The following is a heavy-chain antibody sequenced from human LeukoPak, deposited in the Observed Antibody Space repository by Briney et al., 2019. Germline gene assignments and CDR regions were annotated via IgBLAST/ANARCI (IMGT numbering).Heavy chain of an antibody. V-gene: IGHV1-8*02. CDR2: MNPNSGNT. CDR1: GGTFSSYD. D-gene: IGHD6-13*01. Sequence: ASVKVSCKASGGTFSSYDINWVRQATGQGLEWMGWMNPNSGNTGYAQKFQGRVTMTRNTSISTAYMELSSLRSEDTAVYYCARWGGGSSWYGYYYYGMDVWGQGTTVTVSS. CDR3: ARWGGGSSWYGYYYYGMDV. J-gene: IGHJ6*02.